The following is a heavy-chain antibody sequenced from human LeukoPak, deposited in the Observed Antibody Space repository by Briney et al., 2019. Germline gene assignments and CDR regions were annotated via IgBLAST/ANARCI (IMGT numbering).Heavy chain of an antibody. Sequence: GGSLRLSCAASGFTFSSYWMHWVRQAPGKGLVWVSRINMDGSTTTYADSVRGRFTISRDNAKNTLYLQMNSLRAEDTAVYYGARGGGGNVGYWGQGTLVTVSS. D-gene: IGHD3-16*02. J-gene: IGHJ4*02. CDR2: INMDGSTT. CDR3: ARGGGGNVGY. CDR1: GFTFSSYW. V-gene: IGHV3-74*01.